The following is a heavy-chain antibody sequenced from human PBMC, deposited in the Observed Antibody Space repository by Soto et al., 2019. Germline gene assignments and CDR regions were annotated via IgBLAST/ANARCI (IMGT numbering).Heavy chain of an antibody. J-gene: IGHJ4*02. CDR2: ISYDGSNK. Sequence: QVQLVESGGGVVQPGRSLRLSCAASGFTFSSYAMHWVRQAPGKGLEWVAVISYDGSNKYYADSVKGRFTISRDNSKNTLYLQMNGLRAEDTAVYYCARAARDSGGDVPFWGQGTLVTVSS. V-gene: IGHV3-30-3*01. CDR3: ARAARDSGGDVPF. D-gene: IGHD2-21*02. CDR1: GFTFSSYA.